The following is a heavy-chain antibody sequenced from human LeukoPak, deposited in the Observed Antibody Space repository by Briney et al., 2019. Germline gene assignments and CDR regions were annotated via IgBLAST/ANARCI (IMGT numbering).Heavy chain of an antibody. Sequence: PGGSLRLSCAASGVTLRNYAMTWIRQAPGKGLQWVSALSDSGGITHYAGSVKGRFTISRDNSKNTLYLQMNSLRAEDTAVYYCAKYLLVSTPFFDHWGQGTLVAVSS. CDR3: AKYLLVSTPFFDH. V-gene: IGHV3-23*01. D-gene: IGHD5/OR15-5a*01. CDR1: GVTLRNYA. J-gene: IGHJ4*02. CDR2: LSDSGGIT.